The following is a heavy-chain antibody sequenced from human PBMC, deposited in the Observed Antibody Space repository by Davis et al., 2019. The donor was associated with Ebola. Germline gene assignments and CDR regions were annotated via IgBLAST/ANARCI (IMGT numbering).Heavy chain of an antibody. J-gene: IGHJ4*02. CDR2: IWFDGTNK. CDR3: AREAPFCGGDCLDY. Sequence: GESLKTSCAASGFTFSFYGMHWVRQAPGKGLEWVAVIWFDGTNKYYADSVKGRFTISRDNSKNSLFLQMNSLTAEDTALYYCAREAPFCGGDCLDYWGQGTLVTVSS. CDR1: GFTFSFYG. D-gene: IGHD2-21*01. V-gene: IGHV3-33*01.